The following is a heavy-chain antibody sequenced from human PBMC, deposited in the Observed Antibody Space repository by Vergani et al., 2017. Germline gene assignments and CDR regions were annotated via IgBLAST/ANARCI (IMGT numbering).Heavy chain of an antibody. J-gene: IGHJ4*02. CDR1: GFSFTSYW. V-gene: IGHV3-74*03. CDR2: IKSDGSIT. D-gene: IGHD6-13*01. Sequence: DVHLAESGGGFFQPGGSLRLSCSASGFSFTSYWMHWVRHVPGKGLLWVSRIKSDGSITAYADSVKGRFTISRDNSKNTLYLQMNSLRAEDTAVYYCARFKKQQLYDYWGQGTLVTVSS. CDR3: ARFKKQQLYDY.